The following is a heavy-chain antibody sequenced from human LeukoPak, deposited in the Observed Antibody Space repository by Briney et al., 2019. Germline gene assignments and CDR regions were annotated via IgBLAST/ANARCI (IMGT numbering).Heavy chain of an antibody. D-gene: IGHD2-21*01. V-gene: IGHV3-21*01. CDR3: ARGLCGGDCYDY. CDR1: GFTFRDYH. CDR2: ISGGSTHI. Sequence: GGSLRLSCVASGFTFRDYHINWIRQAPGKGLEWVSSISGGSTHIYYADSVRGRFTISRDDAKNSLYLQMNSLRAEDTALYYCARGLCGGDCYDYWGQGTLVTVSS. J-gene: IGHJ4*02.